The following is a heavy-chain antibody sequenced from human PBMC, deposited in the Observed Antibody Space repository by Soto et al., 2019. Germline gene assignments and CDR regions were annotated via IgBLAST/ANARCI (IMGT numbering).Heavy chain of an antibody. CDR1: GGSISSPSYN. Sequence: QVQLQESGPGLLKPSETLSLTCSVSGGSISSPSYNWGWVRQPPGKGPEWIGSFFYGGRTHYNPSLKSRLAISVDTARSQVSLILTSVTAADTAVYYCATVASTHFDSWGHGVLVTVSS. CDR3: ATVASTHFDS. D-gene: IGHD4-17*01. J-gene: IGHJ4*01. CDR2: FFYGGRT. V-gene: IGHV4-39*01.